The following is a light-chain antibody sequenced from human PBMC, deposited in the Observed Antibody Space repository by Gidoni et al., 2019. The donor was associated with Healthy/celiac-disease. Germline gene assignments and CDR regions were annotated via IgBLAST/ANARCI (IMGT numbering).Light chain of an antibody. V-gene: IGKV1-27*01. CDR2: AAS. CDR3: QQYNSDPHT. J-gene: IGKJ2*01. Sequence: PAALSVSPGDRATLTCRASQGISNNLAWYQQKPGKVPRRLIYAASTMETGIPSRFSGSGSGTEFTLTISSLQSEDVATYYCQQYNSDPHTFXXXTKVEIK. CDR1: QGISNN.